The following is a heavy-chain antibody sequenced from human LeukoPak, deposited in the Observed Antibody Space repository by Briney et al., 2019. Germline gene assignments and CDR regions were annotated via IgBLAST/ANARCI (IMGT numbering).Heavy chain of an antibody. V-gene: IGHV4-59*08. CDR3: ARQGNYYYYGPDV. Sequence: SETLSLTCTVSGGSISSNYWSWIRQPPGKGLEWIGYIYYSGSTTYKPSLKSRVTMSVDTSKNQFSLKLSSVTAADTAVYYCARQGNYYYYGPDVWGQGTTVTVSS. CDR1: GGSISSNY. CDR2: IYYSGST. J-gene: IGHJ6*02.